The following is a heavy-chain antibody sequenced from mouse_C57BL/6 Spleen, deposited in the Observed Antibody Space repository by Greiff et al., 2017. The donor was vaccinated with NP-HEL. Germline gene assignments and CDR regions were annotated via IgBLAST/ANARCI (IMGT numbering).Heavy chain of an antibody. CDR1: GYTFTDYN. CDR3: ARWDYYGSSFHFDY. J-gene: IGHJ2*01. V-gene: IGHV1-22*01. CDR2: INPNNGGT. D-gene: IGHD1-1*01. Sequence: EVKLMESGPELVKPGASVKMSCKASGYTFTDYNMHWVKQSHGKSLEWIGYINPNNGGTSYNQKFKGKATLTVNKSSSTAYMELRSLTSEDSAVYYCARWDYYGSSFHFDYWGQGTTLTVSS.